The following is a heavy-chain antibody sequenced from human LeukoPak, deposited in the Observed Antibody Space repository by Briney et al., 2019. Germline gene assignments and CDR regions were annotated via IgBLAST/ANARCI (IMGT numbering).Heavy chain of an antibody. CDR1: GYTFNTYG. Sequence: ASVKVSCKASGYTFNTYGFSWVRQAPGQGLEWMGWISGYNGDTKYAQDLQGRVTMTTDTSTSTAYMELRSLRSDDTAVYYCARGLDWVFDFWGQGTLVTVSS. J-gene: IGHJ4*02. CDR3: ARGLDWVFDF. V-gene: IGHV1-18*01. CDR2: ISGYNGDT. D-gene: IGHD3-9*01.